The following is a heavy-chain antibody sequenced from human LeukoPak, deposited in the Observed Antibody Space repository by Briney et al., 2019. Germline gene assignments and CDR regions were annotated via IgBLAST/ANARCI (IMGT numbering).Heavy chain of an antibody. CDR3: AREGFAGYSLGH. CDR1: GGSISSYY. Sequence: SETLSLTCTVSGGSISSYYWSWIRQPPGKGLEWIGYIYYSGTTNYNPSLKSRVAISVDKSKNQFSLKLSSVTAADTAVYYCAREGFAGYSLGHWGQGTLVTVSS. D-gene: IGHD3-9*01. V-gene: IGHV4-59*12. J-gene: IGHJ4*02. CDR2: IYYSGTT.